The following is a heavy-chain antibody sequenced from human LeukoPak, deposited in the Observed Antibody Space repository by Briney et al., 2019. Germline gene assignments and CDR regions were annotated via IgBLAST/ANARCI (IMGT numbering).Heavy chain of an antibody. V-gene: IGHV4-34*01. Sequence: PSETLSLTCAVYGGSFSGCYWSWIRQPPGKGLEWIGEINHSGSTNYNPSLKSRVTISVDTSKNQFSLKLSSVTAADTAVYYCARTPLGYDFWSGRGYYFDYWGQGTLVTVSS. J-gene: IGHJ4*02. CDR3: ARTPLGYDFWSGRGYYFDY. CDR2: INHSGST. D-gene: IGHD3-3*01. CDR1: GGSFSGCY.